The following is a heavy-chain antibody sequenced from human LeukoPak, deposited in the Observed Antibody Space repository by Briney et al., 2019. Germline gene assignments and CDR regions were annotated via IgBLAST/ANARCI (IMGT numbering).Heavy chain of an antibody. CDR1: GGSISDYY. CDR3: ARSGGILTGYPHDY. CDR2: IYYTGST. Sequence: SETLSLTCTVSGGSISDYYWNWIRQSPEKGLEWIGYIYYTGSTYYNPSLKSRVTISVDTSKNQFSLKLSSVTAADTAVYYCARSGGILTGYPHDYWGQGTLVTVSS. J-gene: IGHJ4*02. D-gene: IGHD3-9*01. V-gene: IGHV4-59*08.